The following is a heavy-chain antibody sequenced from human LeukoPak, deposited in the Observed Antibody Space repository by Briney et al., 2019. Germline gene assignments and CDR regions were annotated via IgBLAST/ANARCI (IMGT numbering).Heavy chain of an antibody. Sequence: GASVKVSCKASGYIFTTYDIGRVRQATGQGLEWMGWLNPNSGNAGYAQKFQGRVTISRNTSISTAYMGLSSLRSDDTAIYYCARRKFLGWFDPWGQGTLVTVSS. CDR3: ARRKFLGWFDP. J-gene: IGHJ5*02. CDR2: LNPNSGNA. D-gene: IGHD7-27*01. V-gene: IGHV1-8*03. CDR1: GYIFTTYD.